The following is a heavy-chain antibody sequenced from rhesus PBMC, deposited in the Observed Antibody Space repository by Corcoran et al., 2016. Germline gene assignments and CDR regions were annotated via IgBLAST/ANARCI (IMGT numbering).Heavy chain of an antibody. V-gene: IGHV1S2*01. CDR3: ARGPGYCTGSGCYADWYFDL. J-gene: IGHJ2*01. CDR1: GYTFTDYY. CDR2: IKPYHGNT. D-gene: IGHD2-21*01. Sequence: QVQLVQSGAEVKKPGSSVKVSCKASGYTFTDYYMHWVRQAPRQGLEWMLWIKPYHGNTKYAQKFQGRVTMTRDTSTSTAYMELSSLRSEDTAVYYCARGPGYCTGSGCYADWYFDLWGPGTPITISS.